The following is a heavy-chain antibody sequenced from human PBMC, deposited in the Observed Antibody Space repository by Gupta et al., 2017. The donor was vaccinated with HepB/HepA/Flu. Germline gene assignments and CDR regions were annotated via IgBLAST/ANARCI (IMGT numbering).Heavy chain of an antibody. D-gene: IGHD5-24*01. V-gene: IGHV3-11*01. CDR1: GFTFSAYY. J-gene: IGHJ4*02. Sequence: QVHLVESGGGLVKPGGSLRLSCAASGFTFSAYYMGWIRQAPGKGLEWISHISSSGDTIYYTDSVKGRFTISRDNAKNSLFLQMNSLVAEDTAVYYCARDPIRRDGYNYDYWGQGTLVTVSS. CDR3: ARDPIRRDGYNYDY. CDR2: ISSSGDTI.